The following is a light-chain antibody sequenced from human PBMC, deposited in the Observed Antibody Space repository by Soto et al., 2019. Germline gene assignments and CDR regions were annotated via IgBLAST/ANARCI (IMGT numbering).Light chain of an antibody. CDR3: QQRTNWPPTFT. V-gene: IGKV3-11*01. Sequence: EIVLTQSPATLSLSPGERATLSCRASQSVGSFLAWYQQNPGQAPRLLIYDASKRATGIPARFTCSGSGTRFTPTLTSLEPEDFAVYYCQQRTNWPPTFTFGPGTNVDIK. CDR2: DAS. CDR1: QSVGSF. J-gene: IGKJ3*01.